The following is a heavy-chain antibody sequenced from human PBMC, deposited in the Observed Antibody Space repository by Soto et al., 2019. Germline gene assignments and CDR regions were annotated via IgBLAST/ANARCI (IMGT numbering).Heavy chain of an antibody. CDR1: GVTFSDYY. D-gene: IGHD4-17*01. CDR3: ARGLTVASYFDY. V-gene: IGHV3-11*06. Sequence: XGSLILSCAASGVTFSDYYMSWIRQAPGKGLDWVSYISSSSSYTNYTDSVKGRFTISRDNARNSLYLQMNSLRAEDTAVYYCARGLTVASYFDYWGQGTLVTVSS. J-gene: IGHJ4*02. CDR2: ISSSSSYT.